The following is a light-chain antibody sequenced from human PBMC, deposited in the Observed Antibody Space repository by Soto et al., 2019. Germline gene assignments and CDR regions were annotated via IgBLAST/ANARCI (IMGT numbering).Light chain of an antibody. J-gene: IGKJ2*03. CDR2: GGS. CDR3: QQFESSRFYS. Sequence: EILLTQSPGTLSLSPGETATLSCRASQSVTSTYLAWYQQRPGQSPRLIIYGGSTRATGFPDRFSGGGSGTDFTLTSSRLEREDSAVYYCHCQQFESSRFYSFGQGTTLEI. CDR1: QSVTSTY. V-gene: IGKV3-20*01.